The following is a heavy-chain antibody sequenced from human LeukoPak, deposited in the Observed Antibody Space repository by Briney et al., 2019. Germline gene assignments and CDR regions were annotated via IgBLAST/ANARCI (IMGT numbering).Heavy chain of an antibody. V-gene: IGHV1-8*01. CDR3: ARGNSIDYGDYIGPLEYFQH. CDR2: MNPNSGNT. J-gene: IGHJ1*01. Sequence: GASVKVSCKASGYTFTSYDINWVRQATGQGLEWMGWMNPNSGNTGYAQKFQGRVTMTRNTSISTAYMELSSLRSEDTAVYYCARGNSIDYGDYIGPLEYFQHWGQGTLVTVSS. CDR1: GYTFTSYD. D-gene: IGHD4-17*01.